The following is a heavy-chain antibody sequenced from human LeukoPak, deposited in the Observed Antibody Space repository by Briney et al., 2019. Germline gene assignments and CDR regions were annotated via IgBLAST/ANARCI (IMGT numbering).Heavy chain of an antibody. J-gene: IGHJ3*01. D-gene: IGHD1-26*01. Sequence: PGGSLRLSCAASGFTFSTHGMHWVRQAPGKGLEWVAVISYHGSNKHYADSVKGRFTISRDNSKNSLYLQMHSLRPEDTAVYYCARAYSGSFYKAFDFWGQGTMVTVSS. V-gene: IGHV3-30-3*01. CDR3: ARAYSGSFYKAFDF. CDR2: ISYHGSNK. CDR1: GFTFSTHG.